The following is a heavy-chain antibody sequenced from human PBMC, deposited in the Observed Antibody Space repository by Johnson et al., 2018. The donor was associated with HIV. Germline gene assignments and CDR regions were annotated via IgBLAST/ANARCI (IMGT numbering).Heavy chain of an antibody. J-gene: IGHJ3*02. Sequence: QMQLVESGGGVVQPGGSLRLSCAASGFTFSSYGMHWVRQAPGKGLEWVAFIRFDGSNKYYADSVKGRFTISRYNSKNTLYLQMNSLRAEDTAVYYCAKERGTYYVVDSFDIWGQGTMVTVSS. CDR3: AKERGTYYVVDSFDI. V-gene: IGHV3-30*02. CDR2: IRFDGSNK. D-gene: IGHD1-26*01. CDR1: GFTFSSYG.